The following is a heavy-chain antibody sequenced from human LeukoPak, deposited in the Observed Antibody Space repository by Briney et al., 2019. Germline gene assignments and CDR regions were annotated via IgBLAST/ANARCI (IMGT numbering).Heavy chain of an antibody. V-gene: IGHV3-7*01. Sequence: GGSLRLSCAASGFTSSSYWMSWVRQAPGKGLEWVANIKQDGSEKYYVDSVKGRFTISRDNAKNSLHLQMNSLRAEDTAVYYCARDVHTLLSYYYDSSGYYSDYWGQGTLVTVSS. J-gene: IGHJ4*02. CDR1: GFTSSSYW. CDR2: IKQDGSEK. D-gene: IGHD3-22*01. CDR3: ARDVHTLLSYYYDSSGYYSDY.